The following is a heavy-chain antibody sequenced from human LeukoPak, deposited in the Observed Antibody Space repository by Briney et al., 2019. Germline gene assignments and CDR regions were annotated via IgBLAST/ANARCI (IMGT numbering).Heavy chain of an antibody. CDR2: VFYTGDT. CDR3: ARHPFATPFDH. D-gene: IGHD2-15*01. J-gene: IGHJ4*02. Sequence: PSETLSLTCAVSGGSLSSFYWSLIRQPAGKGLEWIGYVFYTGDTNSNPSLKSRVTVSLDTSKNQLSLRLTSVTAADTAVYYCARHPFATPFDHWGRGTLVTVSS. V-gene: IGHV4-59*08. CDR1: GGSLSSFY.